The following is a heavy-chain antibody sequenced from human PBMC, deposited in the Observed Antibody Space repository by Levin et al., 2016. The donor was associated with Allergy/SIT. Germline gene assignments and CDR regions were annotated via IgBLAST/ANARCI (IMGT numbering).Heavy chain of an antibody. J-gene: IGHJ4*02. Sequence: GESLKISCEASGFPFNNFWMTWVRQAPGKGLEWVAYINQDASRKYYGDSVKGRFTISRDNAKNLVSLQMNSLRAEDTAVYYCARQFSVTADDSPGWLYYFDSWGQGTLVTVSS. V-gene: IGHV3-7*03. CDR2: INQDASRK. CDR1: GFPFNNFW. D-gene: IGHD6-19*01. CDR3: ARQFSVTADDSPGWLYYFDS.